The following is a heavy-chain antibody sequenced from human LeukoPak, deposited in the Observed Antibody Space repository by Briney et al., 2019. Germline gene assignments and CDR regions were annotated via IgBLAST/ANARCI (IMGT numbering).Heavy chain of an antibody. CDR3: ASTLTVVGTLDY. CDR2: INPNSGGR. CDR1: GYTFTGYY. D-gene: IGHD6-19*01. Sequence: ASVKVSCKASGYTFTGYYIHWVRQAPGQGLEWMGWINPNSGGRKYAQKFQGRVTMTRDTSMSTVYMVLSRLTSDDTAVYYCASTLTVVGTLDYWGQGTLVPVSS. J-gene: IGHJ4*02. V-gene: IGHV1-2*02.